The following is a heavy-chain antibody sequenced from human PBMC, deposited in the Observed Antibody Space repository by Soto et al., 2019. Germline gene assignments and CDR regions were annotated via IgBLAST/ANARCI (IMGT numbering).Heavy chain of an antibody. D-gene: IGHD3-22*01. CDR1: GGTFSSYA. CDR3: SREGPCDSSGYSVY. Sequence: QVQLVQSGAEVKKPGSSVKVSCKASGGTFSSYAISWVRQAPGQGLELMGGIIPIFGTANYAQKFPGRVTITADESTSTGYVELSSLRSEDTAVYYCSREGPCDSSGYSVYWGQGTLVTVSS. CDR2: IIPIFGTA. V-gene: IGHV1-69*01. J-gene: IGHJ4*02.